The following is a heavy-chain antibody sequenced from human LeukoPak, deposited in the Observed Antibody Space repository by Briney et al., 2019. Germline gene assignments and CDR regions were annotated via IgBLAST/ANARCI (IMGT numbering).Heavy chain of an antibody. D-gene: IGHD3-22*01. V-gene: IGHV3-33*08. J-gene: IGHJ1*01. CDR2: IWYDGSNK. CDR3: ARDRSYYDSSGYQEYFQH. CDR1: GFTFSSYG. Sequence: GGSLRLSCAASGFTFSSYGMHWVRQAPGKGLEWVAVIWYDGSNKYYADSVKGRFTISRDNSKNTLYLQMNSLRAEDTAVYYCARDRSYYDSSGYQEYFQHWGQGTLVTVSS.